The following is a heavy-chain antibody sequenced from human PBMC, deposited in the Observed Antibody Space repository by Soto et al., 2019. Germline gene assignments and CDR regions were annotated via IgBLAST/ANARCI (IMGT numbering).Heavy chain of an antibody. Sequence: QVQLVQSGAEVRKPGSSVKVSCKASGDTFDSYTLSWVRQAPGQGLEWMGRIIPILGITNYALRFQGRVTLTADMSTSPAYMDLCGLRSGDTALYFCARDSYYYVSSQCGGYWGQGTLVTVSS. CDR1: GDTFDSYT. D-gene: IGHD3-10*01. CDR2: IIPILGIT. J-gene: IGHJ4*02. V-gene: IGHV1-69*08. CDR3: ARDSYYYVSSQCGGY.